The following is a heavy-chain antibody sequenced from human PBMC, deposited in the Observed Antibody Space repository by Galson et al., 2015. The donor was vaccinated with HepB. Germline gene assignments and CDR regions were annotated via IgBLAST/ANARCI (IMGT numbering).Heavy chain of an antibody. CDR3: ATVRFLEWLFTKPFDP. J-gene: IGHJ5*02. CDR1: GYTLTELS. CDR2: FDPEDGET. Sequence: SVKVSCKVSGYTLTELSMHWVRQAPGKGLEWMGGFDPEDGETIYAQKFQGRVTMTEDTSTDTAYMELSSLRSEDTAVYYCATVRFLEWLFTKPFDPWGQGTLVTVSS. V-gene: IGHV1-24*01. D-gene: IGHD3-3*01.